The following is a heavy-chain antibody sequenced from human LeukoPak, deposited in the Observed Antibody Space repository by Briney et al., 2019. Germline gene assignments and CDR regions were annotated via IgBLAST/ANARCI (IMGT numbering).Heavy chain of an antibody. CDR2: IYSSGNT. CDR3: ARLRWQLVGPYFDY. CDR1: GDSISTYY. Sequence: SETLSLTCSFSGDSISTYYWSWIRQSPGKGLEWIGHIYSSGNTDYNSSLKSRVTISVDTSKSQFSLRLGSVTATDTAVYYCARLRWQLVGPYFDYWGQGILVTVSS. V-gene: IGHV4-59*01. D-gene: IGHD1-26*01. J-gene: IGHJ4*02.